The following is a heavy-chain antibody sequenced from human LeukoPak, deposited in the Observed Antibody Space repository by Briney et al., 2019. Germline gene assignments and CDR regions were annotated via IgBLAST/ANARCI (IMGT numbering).Heavy chain of an antibody. CDR1: GGSISTYY. CDR2: VYYSGSA. Sequence: PSETLSLTCTVSGGSISTYYWSWIRQPPGKGLEWIGYVYYSGSANYNPSLKSRATMSIDTSKNQFSLKLRSVTAADTAVYYCAREGAGERGYYYVGWHSDLWGRGTLVTVSS. J-gene: IGHJ2*01. D-gene: IGHD3-22*01. CDR3: AREGAGERGYYYVGWHSDL. V-gene: IGHV4-59*12.